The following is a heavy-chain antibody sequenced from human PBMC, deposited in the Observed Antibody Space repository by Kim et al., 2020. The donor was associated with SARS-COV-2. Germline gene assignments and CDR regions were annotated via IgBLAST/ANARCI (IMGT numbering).Heavy chain of an antibody. CDR3: ARDGGYCSSTSCYADYYGMDV. CDR2: IIPIFGTA. CDR1: GGTFSSYA. V-gene: IGHV1-69*13. D-gene: IGHD2-2*03. J-gene: IGHJ6*02. Sequence: SVKVSCKASGGTFSSYAISWVRQAPGQGLEWMGGIIPIFGTANYAQKFQGRVTITADESTSTAYMELSSLRSEDTAVYYCARDGGYCSSTSCYADYYGMDVWGQGTTVTVSS.